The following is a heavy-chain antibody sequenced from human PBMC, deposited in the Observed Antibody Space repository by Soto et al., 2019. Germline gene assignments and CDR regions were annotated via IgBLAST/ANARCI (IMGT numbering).Heavy chain of an antibody. D-gene: IGHD2-15*01. CDR3: AKGRCSGGSCYSGY. V-gene: IGHV3-23*01. J-gene: IGHJ4*02. CDR2: ISGSGGST. CDR1: GFTFSSYA. Sequence: GGSLRLSCAASGFTFSSYAMSWVRQAPGKGLEWVSAISGSGGSTYYADSVKGRFTISRDNSKNTLYLQMNSLRAEDTAVYYCAKGRCSGGSCYSGYWGQGTLVTVPQ.